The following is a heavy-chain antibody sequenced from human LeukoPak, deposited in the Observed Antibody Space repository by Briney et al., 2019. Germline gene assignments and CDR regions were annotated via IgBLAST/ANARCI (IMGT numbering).Heavy chain of an antibody. Sequence: SVKVSCKASGGTFSSYAISWVRQAPGQGLEWMGRIIPILGIANYAQKFQGRVTITADKSTSTAYMELSSLRSEDTAVYYCARVSDSSGYTYWGQGTLVTVSS. V-gene: IGHV1-69*04. CDR1: GGTFSSYA. D-gene: IGHD3-22*01. CDR2: IIPILGIA. J-gene: IGHJ4*02. CDR3: ARVSDSSGYTY.